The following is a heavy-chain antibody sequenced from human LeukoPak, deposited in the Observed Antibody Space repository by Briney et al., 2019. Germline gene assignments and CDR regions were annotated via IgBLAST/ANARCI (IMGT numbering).Heavy chain of an antibody. D-gene: IGHD1-14*01. CDR3: AKDLTTSHVSQYFDD. CDR1: GFTFSSYA. J-gene: IGHJ4*02. CDR2: ISYDGSNK. Sequence: PGGSLRLSCAATGFTFSSYAMHWVRQAPGKGLEWVAVISYDGSNKYYADSVKGRFTISRDNSKNTLYLQMSSLRADDTAVYYCAKDLTTSHVSQYFDDWGRGTLVTVSS. V-gene: IGHV3-30*18.